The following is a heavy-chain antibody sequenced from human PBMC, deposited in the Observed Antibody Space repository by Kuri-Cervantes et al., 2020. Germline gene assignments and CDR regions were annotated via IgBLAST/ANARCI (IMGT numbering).Heavy chain of an antibody. D-gene: IGHD2-21*01. CDR1: GLIFSSYW. V-gene: IGHV3-7*05. Sequence: GGSLRLSCAASGLIFSSYWMSWVRQVPGKGLEWGAAITGEGNDRYYMDSAKGRFTISREHAKNSLYLQMNSLRAEDTAVYYCAKSERMVVIDYWGQGTLVTVSS. CDR3: AKSERMVVIDY. J-gene: IGHJ4*02. CDR2: ITGEGNDR.